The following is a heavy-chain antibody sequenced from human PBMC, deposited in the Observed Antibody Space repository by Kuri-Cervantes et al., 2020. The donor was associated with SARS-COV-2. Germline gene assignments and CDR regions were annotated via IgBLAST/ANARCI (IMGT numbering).Heavy chain of an antibody. CDR1: GFTFSDYY. Sequence: GESLKISCAASGFTFSDYYMSWIRQAPGKGLEWVSYISSSGSTIYYADSVKGRFTISRDNAKNSLCLQMNSLRAEDTAVYYCARDLLNYYDSSGYGYWGQGTLVTVSS. J-gene: IGHJ4*02. D-gene: IGHD3-22*01. CDR2: ISSSGSTI. CDR3: ARDLLNYYDSSGYGY. V-gene: IGHV3-11*01.